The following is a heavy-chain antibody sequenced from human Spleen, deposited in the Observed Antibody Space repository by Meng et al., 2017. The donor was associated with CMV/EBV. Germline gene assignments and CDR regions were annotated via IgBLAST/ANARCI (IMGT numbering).Heavy chain of an antibody. CDR2: ISYDGGNT. J-gene: IGHJ2*01. V-gene: IGHV3-30*04. CDR3: ARVMNIPAATGKYFDL. D-gene: IGHD2-2*01. CDR1: GFTFSNYA. Sequence: GESLKISCAASGFTFSNYAMHWVRQAPGKGLEWVAVISYDGGNTYYADSVKGRFSISRDNSKNTVYLHMNSLRTGDTAVFYCARVMNIPAATGKYFDLWGRGTLVTVSS.